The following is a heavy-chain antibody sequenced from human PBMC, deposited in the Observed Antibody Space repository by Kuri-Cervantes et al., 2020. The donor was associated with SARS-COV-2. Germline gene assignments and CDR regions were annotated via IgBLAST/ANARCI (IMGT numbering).Heavy chain of an antibody. J-gene: IGHJ4*02. CDR2: ISSSSSYI. V-gene: IGHV3-21*01. CDR3: ARPTFDY. Sequence: ETLSLTCAASGFTFSSYSMNWVRQAPGKGLEWVSSISSSSSYIYYADSVKGRFTISRDNAKNSLYLQMNSLRAEDTAVYYCARPTFDYWGQGTLVTVSS. CDR1: GFTFSSYS.